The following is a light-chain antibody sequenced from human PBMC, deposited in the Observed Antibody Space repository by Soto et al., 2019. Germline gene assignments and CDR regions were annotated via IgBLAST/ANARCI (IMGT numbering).Light chain of an antibody. CDR2: AAS. CDR1: QIISNY. V-gene: IGKV1-39*01. CDR3: QQSYSAPGT. Sequence: IQMTQSPSSLSPSVGDRVTITCRASQIISNYLNWYQQKPGKAPKLLIYAASSLQSGVPSRFSGSGSGTDFTLTITSLQPEDFATYYCQQSYSAPGTFGQGTKLEIK. J-gene: IGKJ2*01.